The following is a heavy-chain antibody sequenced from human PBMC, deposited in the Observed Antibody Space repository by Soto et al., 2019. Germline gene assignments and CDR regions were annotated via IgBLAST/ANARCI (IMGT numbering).Heavy chain of an antibody. V-gene: IGHV1-18*01. CDR1: GYTFTSYG. J-gene: IGHJ6*02. CDR3: ARDPGLFGAPPDYYYGMDV. Sequence: QVQLVQSGAEVKKPGASVKVSCKASGYTFTSYGISWVRQAPGQGLEWMGWISAYNGNTNYAQKLQGRVTMTTDTSTSTAYMELRSLRSHDTAVYYCARDPGLFGAPPDYYYGMDVWGQGTTVTGSS. CDR2: ISAYNGNT. D-gene: IGHD3-10*01.